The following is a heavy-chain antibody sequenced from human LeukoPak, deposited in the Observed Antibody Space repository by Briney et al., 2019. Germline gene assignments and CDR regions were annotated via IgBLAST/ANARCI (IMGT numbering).Heavy chain of an antibody. J-gene: IGHJ4*02. D-gene: IGHD4-17*01. V-gene: IGHV4-34*01. CDR3: ARHDYGDYEGSRFDY. Sequence: PSETLSLTCAVYGGSFSGYYWSWIRQPPGEGLEWIGEINHSGSTNYNPSLKSRVTISVDTSKNQFSLKLSSVTAADTAVYYCARHDYGDYEGSRFDYWGQGTLVTVSP. CDR1: GGSFSGYY. CDR2: INHSGST.